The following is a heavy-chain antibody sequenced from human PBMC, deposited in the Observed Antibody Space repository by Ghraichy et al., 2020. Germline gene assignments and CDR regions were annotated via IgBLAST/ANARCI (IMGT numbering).Heavy chain of an antibody. CDR2: IYYSGST. CDR1: GGSISSYY. J-gene: IGHJ5*02. V-gene: IGHV4-59*01. Sequence: SETLSLTCTVSGGSISSYYWSWIRQPPGKGLEWIGYIYYSGSTNYNPSLKSRVTISVDTSKNQFSLKLSSVTAADTAVYYCARELSGVAVAGTSRFDPWGQGTLVTVSS. CDR3: ARELSGVAVAGTSRFDP. D-gene: IGHD6-19*01.